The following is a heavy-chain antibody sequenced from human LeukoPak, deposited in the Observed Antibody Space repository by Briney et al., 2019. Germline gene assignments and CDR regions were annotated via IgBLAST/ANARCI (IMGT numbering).Heavy chain of an antibody. Sequence: PSETLSLTCSVSGGSISSSTYSWGWIRQPPGKGLEWIGSFYYTGDTYYGPSLESRVTISVDTSKNQFSLSLTSLTAADTAVYYCARLLPYCSDGICYFWEYFDSWGQGTLVTVSS. J-gene: IGHJ4*02. D-gene: IGHD2-15*01. V-gene: IGHV4-39*01. CDR3: ARLLPYCSDGICYFWEYFDS. CDR1: GGSISSSTYS. CDR2: FYYTGDT.